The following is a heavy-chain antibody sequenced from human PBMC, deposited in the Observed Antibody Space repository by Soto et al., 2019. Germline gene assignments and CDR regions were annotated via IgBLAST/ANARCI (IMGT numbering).Heavy chain of an antibody. Sequence: ASVQVSCKASGYTFTGYYMHWVRQAPGQGLEWMGWINPNSGGTNYAQKFQGWVTMTRDTSISTAYMELSRLRSNDTAVYYCARYSGDYYYGMDVWGQGTTVTVSS. CDR2: INPNSGGT. J-gene: IGHJ6*02. CDR3: ARYSGDYYYGMDV. V-gene: IGHV1-2*04. D-gene: IGHD1-26*01. CDR1: GYTFTGYY.